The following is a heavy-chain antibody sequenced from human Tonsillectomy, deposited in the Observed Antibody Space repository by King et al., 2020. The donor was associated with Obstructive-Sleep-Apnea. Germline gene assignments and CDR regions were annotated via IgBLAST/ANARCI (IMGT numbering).Heavy chain of an antibody. CDR3: AGRGVEDYYYYGMDV. D-gene: IGHD2-15*01. CDR1: GGSISSSSYY. V-gene: IGHV4-39*07. J-gene: IGHJ6*02. CDR2: IYYSGST. Sequence: QLQESGPGLVKPSETLSLTCTVSGGSISSSSYYWGWIRQPPGKGLEWIGRIYYSGSTYYNPSLKSRVTISVDTSKNQFSLKLSSVTAADTAVYYCAGRGVEDYYYYGMDVWGQGTTVTVSS.